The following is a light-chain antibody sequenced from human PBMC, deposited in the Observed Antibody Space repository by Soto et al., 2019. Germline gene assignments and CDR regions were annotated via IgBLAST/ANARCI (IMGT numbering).Light chain of an antibody. CDR3: QSYGSSLIV. J-gene: IGLJ1*01. CDR2: GNS. Sequence: QSVLTQPPSASGTPGQRVTISCTGSSSNIGAGYDVHWYQQLPGTAPKLLMYGNSNRPSGAPDRLSGSKSGTSASLAITGLQAEDEAVYYCQSYGSSLIVVGTGTKVTVL. CDR1: SSNIGAGYD. V-gene: IGLV1-40*01.